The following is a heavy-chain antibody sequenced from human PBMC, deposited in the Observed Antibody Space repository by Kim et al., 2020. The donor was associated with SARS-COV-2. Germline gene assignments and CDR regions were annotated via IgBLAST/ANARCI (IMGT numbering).Heavy chain of an antibody. CDR1: GYTLTELS. J-gene: IGHJ4*02. D-gene: IGHD3-22*01. Sequence: ASVKVSCKVSGYTLTELSMHWVRQAPGKGLEWMGGFDPEDGETIYAQKFQGRVTMTEDTSTDTVYMELSSLRSEDTAVYYCATLASSGYYKEYYFDYWGQGTLVPVSS. V-gene: IGHV1-24*01. CDR2: FDPEDGET. CDR3: ATLASSGYYKEYYFDY.